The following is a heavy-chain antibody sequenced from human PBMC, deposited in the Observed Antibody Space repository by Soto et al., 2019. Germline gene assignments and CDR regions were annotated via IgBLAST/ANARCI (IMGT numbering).Heavy chain of an antibody. Sequence: EVQLLESGGSLVQPGRSLRLSCAASGFTFSNYAMSWVRQAPGQGLDWVSAISGGGGTTYYADSVKGRFTISRDNSKNTLFLQMNSLRAEDAAVYYCAKFFVETGSNSGWPWSFHYWGQGTLVTVSS. D-gene: IGHD6-25*01. J-gene: IGHJ4*02. CDR1: GFTFSNYA. V-gene: IGHV3-23*01. CDR3: AKFFVETGSNSGWPWSFHY. CDR2: ISGGGGTT.